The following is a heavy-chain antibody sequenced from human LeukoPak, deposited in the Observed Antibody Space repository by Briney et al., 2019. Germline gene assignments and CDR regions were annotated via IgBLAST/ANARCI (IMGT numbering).Heavy chain of an antibody. CDR3: ARRSGSYYSGGDY. Sequence: GESLKISCKGSAVTFTNYWIGWVRQLPGKGLDWMGIIYPGDSDTRYSPSFQGQVTISADKSISTAYLQWSSLKASDTAMYYCARRSGSYYSGGDYWGQGTLVTVSS. V-gene: IGHV5-51*01. CDR1: AVTFTNYW. CDR2: IYPGDSDT. D-gene: IGHD1-26*01. J-gene: IGHJ4*02.